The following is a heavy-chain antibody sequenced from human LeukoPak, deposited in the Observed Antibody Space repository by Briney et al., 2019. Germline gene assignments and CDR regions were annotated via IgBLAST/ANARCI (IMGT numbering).Heavy chain of an antibody. CDR2: IYYSGCP. Sequence: PSETLSLTCTVSGGSISSSSYYWGWIRHPPGKGLEWIGSIYYSGCPYYNPPLKRRVTICVDTSKNQFSLKLSSVTAAVTAVYYCASNLYDSSGYYPQEFDYWGQGTLVTVSS. D-gene: IGHD3-22*01. V-gene: IGHV4-39*01. CDR3: ASNLYDSSGYYPQEFDY. J-gene: IGHJ4*02. CDR1: GGSISSSSYY.